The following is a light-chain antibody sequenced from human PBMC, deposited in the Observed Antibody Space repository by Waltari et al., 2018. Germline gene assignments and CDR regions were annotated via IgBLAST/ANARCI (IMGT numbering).Light chain of an antibody. J-gene: IGKJ4*01. Sequence: EIVLTQSPATLSLSPGERATLSCRASQTVLNYLAWYQQKPGQAPRLLISDATNRATGIPARFSGSGSATDFTLTISRLEPDDFAVYYCQQRSAWPPSFGSGTKVEIK. CDR2: DAT. CDR3: QQRSAWPPS. CDR1: QTVLNY. V-gene: IGKV3-11*01.